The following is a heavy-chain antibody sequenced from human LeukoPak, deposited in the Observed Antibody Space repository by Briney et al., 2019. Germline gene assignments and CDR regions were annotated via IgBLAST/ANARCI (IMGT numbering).Heavy chain of an antibody. D-gene: IGHD3-10*01. Sequence: GGSLRLSCAASGFTFSSYWMSWVRQAPGKGLEWVANIKQDGSEKYYVDSVKGRFTISRDNAKNSLYLQMNSLRAEDTAVYYCARDPRWFGQYNWFDPWGQGTLVTVSS. CDR2: IKQDGSEK. CDR3: ARDPRWFGQYNWFDP. J-gene: IGHJ5*02. V-gene: IGHV3-7*01. CDR1: GFTFSSYW.